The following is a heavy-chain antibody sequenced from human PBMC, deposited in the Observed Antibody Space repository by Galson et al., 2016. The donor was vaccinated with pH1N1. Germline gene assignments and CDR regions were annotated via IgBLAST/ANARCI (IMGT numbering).Heavy chain of an antibody. CDR1: GFTFSDYY. CDR3: ERGGRQPTRPLEGDDS. J-gene: IGHJ4*02. CDR2: ISSSSYT. D-gene: IGHD3-3*01. Sequence: SLRLSCAASGFTFSDYYMRWIRQAPGKGLEWISDISSSSYTNYADSVKGRFTIPRDNAKKSLYLQMNSLSDDDTAMYYCERGGRQPTRPLEGDDSWGQGTLVTVSS. V-gene: IGHV3-11*06.